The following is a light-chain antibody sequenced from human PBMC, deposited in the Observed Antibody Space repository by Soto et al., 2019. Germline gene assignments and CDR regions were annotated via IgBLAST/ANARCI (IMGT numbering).Light chain of an antibody. CDR3: GTWDSSRSVVV. CDR1: SSNIGTYY. V-gene: IGLV1-51*01. CDR2: DNN. J-gene: IGLJ2*01. Sequence: QSVLTQPPSVSAAPGQKVTISCSGSSSNIGTYYISWYQHLPGTAPKLLIDDNNERPSGIPDRFSASKSGTSGTLGITGLQRGDGADYYGGTWDSSRSVVVFGGGTKLPVL.